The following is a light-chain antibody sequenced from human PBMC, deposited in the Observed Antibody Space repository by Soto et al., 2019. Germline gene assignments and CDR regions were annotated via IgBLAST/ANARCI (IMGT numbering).Light chain of an antibody. CDR1: QSVSSSY. CDR2: GAS. V-gene: IGKV3-20*01. J-gene: IGKJ1*01. CDR3: QQYDRSPQT. Sequence: EIVLTQSPGTLSLSPGERATLSCRASQSVSSSYLAWYQQKTGQAPWLLIYGASSRATGIPDRVSGSGSGTDFTLTISRLEPEDLAVYYCQQYDRSPQTFGQGTKVEIQ.